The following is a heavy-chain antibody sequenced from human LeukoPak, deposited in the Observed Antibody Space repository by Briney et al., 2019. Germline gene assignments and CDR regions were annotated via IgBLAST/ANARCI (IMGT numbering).Heavy chain of an antibody. Sequence: GGSLRLSCVASGFAFGDYMMHWVRQAPGKGLEWVSLISWDSGDIHYVDSIKGRFTISRDNSKNSLYLQMNSLRTEDTALYYCAKDRGGYRGFDYWGQGALVTVSS. D-gene: IGHD3-16*02. J-gene: IGHJ4*02. V-gene: IGHV3-43*01. CDR2: ISWDSGDI. CDR1: GFAFGDYM. CDR3: AKDRGGYRGFDY.